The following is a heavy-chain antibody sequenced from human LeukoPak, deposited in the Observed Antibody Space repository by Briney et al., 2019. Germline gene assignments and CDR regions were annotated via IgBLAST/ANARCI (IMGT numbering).Heavy chain of an antibody. Sequence: GGSLRLSCAASGFTFSNYGMHWVRQAPGKGLEWVSAISGRVDNTYYTDSVKGRFTISRDNSKNMLFLQMNNLRVEDTAVYYCARVSSTSWYFDLWGRGTLVSVSS. V-gene: IGHV3-23*01. CDR2: ISGRVDNT. CDR1: GFTFSNYG. CDR3: ARVSSTSWYFDL. J-gene: IGHJ2*01. D-gene: IGHD2-2*01.